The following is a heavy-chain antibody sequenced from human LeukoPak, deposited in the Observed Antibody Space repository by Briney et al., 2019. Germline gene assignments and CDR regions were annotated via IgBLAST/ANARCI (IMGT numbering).Heavy chain of an antibody. D-gene: IGHD4-17*01. J-gene: IGHJ4*02. Sequence: GGSLRLSCAASGFTFSSYWMSWVRQAPGKGLEWVSYISHSSSTIYYADSVKGRFTISRDNAKKSLYLQMNSLRAEDSAVYYCARDRLHYGEYEKTFDYWGQGTLVTVSS. V-gene: IGHV3-48*01. CDR3: ARDRLHYGEYEKTFDY. CDR2: ISHSSSTI. CDR1: GFTFSSYW.